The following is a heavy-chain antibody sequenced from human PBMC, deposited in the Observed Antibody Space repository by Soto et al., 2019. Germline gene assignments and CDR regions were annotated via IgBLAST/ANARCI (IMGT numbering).Heavy chain of an antibody. CDR3: AREGGYCSGGSCYSYSFDY. CDR1: GFTFSSYG. CDR2: IWYDGSNK. J-gene: IGHJ4*02. V-gene: IGHV3-33*01. Sequence: QVQLVESGGGVVQPGRSLRLSCAASGFTFSSYGMHWVRQAPGKGLEWVAVIWYDGSNKYYADSVKGRFTISRDNSKNTLYLQMNSLRAEDTAVYYCAREGGYCSGGSCYSYSFDYWGQGTLVTVSS. D-gene: IGHD2-15*01.